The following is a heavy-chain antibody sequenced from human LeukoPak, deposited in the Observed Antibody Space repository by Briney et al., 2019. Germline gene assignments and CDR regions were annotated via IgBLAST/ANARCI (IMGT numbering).Heavy chain of an antibody. V-gene: IGHV4-59*01. J-gene: IGHJ3*01. CDR3: AKRMITTSDTFDL. Sequence: SETLSLTCSVSGDSLNTNFWSWIRQPPGKGLEWIGYIFHSGTINYSPSLKSRVSISLDASKNQFSLMLTSVTAADTAVYYCAKRMITTSDTFDLWGQGTMVTVSS. D-gene: IGHD3-16*01. CDR1: GDSLNTNF. CDR2: IFHSGTI.